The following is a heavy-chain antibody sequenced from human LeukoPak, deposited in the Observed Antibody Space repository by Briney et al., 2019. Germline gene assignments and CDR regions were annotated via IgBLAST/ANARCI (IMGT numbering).Heavy chain of an antibody. D-gene: IGHD3-10*01. Sequence: ASVKVSCKASGYTFSGTGWYLHWLRQAPGHGPECMGWIYPYTGATHYAQKFQGRVAMTRDTSVSTAYMELSRLRPDDTAVYYCARDGPAQMVDFDYWGQGTLVTVSS. CDR3: ARDGPAQMVDFDY. CDR1: GYTFSGTGWY. CDR2: IYPYTGAT. J-gene: IGHJ4*02. V-gene: IGHV1-2*02.